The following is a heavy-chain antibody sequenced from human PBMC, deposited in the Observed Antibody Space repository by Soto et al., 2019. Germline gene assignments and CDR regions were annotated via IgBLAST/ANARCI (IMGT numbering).Heavy chain of an antibody. CDR3: AKRDSTGTRPGPFDP. CDR1: GFSFITYA. D-gene: IGHD6-6*01. Sequence: VQLVESGGGVVQPGRSLRLSCAASGFSFITYAMHWVRQAPGKGLEWVAIISYDGSNKFYADSVKGRFTISRDNSKNTLYLQMNSLRVEDTAVYYCAKRDSTGTRPGPFDPWGQGTLVTVSP. CDR2: ISYDGSNK. V-gene: IGHV3-30*18. J-gene: IGHJ5*02.